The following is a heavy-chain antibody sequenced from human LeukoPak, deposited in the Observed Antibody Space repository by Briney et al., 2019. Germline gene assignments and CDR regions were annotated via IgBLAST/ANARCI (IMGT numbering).Heavy chain of an antibody. D-gene: IGHD5-18*01. CDR2: IGGNGDTS. CDR3: ATRHEYSYPY. V-gene: IGHV3-64*02. J-gene: IGHJ4*02. Sequence: GGSLRLSCAASGFTFSNYAMHWVRQAPGKGLEYVSAIGGNGDTSYYADSVKGRFAISRDNSKNTVYLQMGSLRTEDMAVYYCATRHEYSYPYWGQGTLVTVSS. CDR1: GFTFSNYA.